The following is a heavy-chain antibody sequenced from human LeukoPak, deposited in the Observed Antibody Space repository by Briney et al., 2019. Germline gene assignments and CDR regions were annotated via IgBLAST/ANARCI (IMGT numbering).Heavy chain of an antibody. V-gene: IGHV1-69*04. CDR2: IIPIFGIA. CDR3: ARAAPYYGSGSKWFDP. CDR1: GGTFSSYA. D-gene: IGHD3-10*01. Sequence: APVKVSCKASGGTFSSYAISWARQAPGQGLEWMGRIIPIFGIANYAQKFQGRVTITADKSTSTACMELSSLRSEDTAVYYCARAAPYYGSGSKWFDPWGQGTLVTVSS. J-gene: IGHJ5*02.